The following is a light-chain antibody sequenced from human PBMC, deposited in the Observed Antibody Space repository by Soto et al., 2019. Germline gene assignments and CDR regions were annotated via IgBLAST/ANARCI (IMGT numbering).Light chain of an antibody. V-gene: IGKV3-11*01. CDR1: ETVNNY. CDR2: DAS. Sequence: IVLTQSPATLSLSPGERATLSCRASETVNNYLAGYQQKPGQAPRLLIYDASNRATGIPPRFSGSGSGTDFTLTITSLKPEDFAVYYCQQRSDWLLTFGGGTKVEIK. J-gene: IGKJ4*01. CDR3: QQRSDWLLT.